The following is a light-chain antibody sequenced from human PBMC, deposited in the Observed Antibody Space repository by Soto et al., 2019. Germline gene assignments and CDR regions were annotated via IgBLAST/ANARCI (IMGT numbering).Light chain of an antibody. J-gene: IGKJ1*01. CDR1: QSVTRH. Sequence: DIVMTQSPATMSVSPGERATLSCRASQSVTRHFAWYQQKPAQSPRLLLYGASTRAPGIPARFSGSGSGTEFTLTITSLEPEDFAFYYCHQRQRWPRTFGQGTKVDI. CDR2: GAS. V-gene: IGKV3-15*01. CDR3: HQRQRWPRT.